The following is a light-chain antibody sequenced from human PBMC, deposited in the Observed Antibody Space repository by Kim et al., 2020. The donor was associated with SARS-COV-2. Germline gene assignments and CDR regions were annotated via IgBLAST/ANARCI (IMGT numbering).Light chain of an antibody. Sequence: SSELTQDPAVSVALGQTVRITCQGDSLRNYYINWYQQKPGQAPVLVIYNKKDRPSGIPDRFSGSNSGNTASLTITGTQAEDEADYYCNSWDSSGDHLFGGGTKLTVL. J-gene: IGLJ2*01. V-gene: IGLV3-19*01. CDR1: SLRNYY. CDR2: NKK. CDR3: NSWDSSGDHL.